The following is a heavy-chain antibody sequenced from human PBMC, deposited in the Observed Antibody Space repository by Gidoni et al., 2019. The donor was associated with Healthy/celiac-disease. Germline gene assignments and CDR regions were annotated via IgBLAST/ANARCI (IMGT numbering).Heavy chain of an antibody. V-gene: IGHV3-9*01. CDR3: AKDIGIAVAGSYFDY. J-gene: IGHJ4*02. CDR1: GFPFDDYA. D-gene: IGHD6-19*01. Sequence: EVQLVESGGGLVQPGRSLRLSCAAPGFPFDDYAMHWVRQAPGKGLEWVSGISWNSGSIGYADSVKGRFTISRDNAKNSLYLQMNSLRAEDTALYYCAKDIGIAVAGSYFDYWGQGTLVTVSS. CDR2: ISWNSGSI.